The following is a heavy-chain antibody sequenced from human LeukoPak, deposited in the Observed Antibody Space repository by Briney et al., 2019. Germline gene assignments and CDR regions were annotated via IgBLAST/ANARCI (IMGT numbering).Heavy chain of an antibody. Sequence: GASVKVSCKASGYTFTSYGISWVRQAPGQGLEWMGWISAHNGDTNYAQKFQGRVSMTTDTSTSTGYMELRSLTSDDTAVYSCARDLKRTVGATTASDYWGQGTLVTVSS. CDR2: ISAHNGDT. D-gene: IGHD1-26*01. J-gene: IGHJ4*02. V-gene: IGHV1-18*01. CDR3: ARDLKRTVGATTASDY. CDR1: GYTFTSYG.